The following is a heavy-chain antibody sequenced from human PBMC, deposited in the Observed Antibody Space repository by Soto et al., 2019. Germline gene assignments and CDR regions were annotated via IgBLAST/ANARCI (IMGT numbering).Heavy chain of an antibody. D-gene: IGHD6-19*01. CDR1: GYTFTGYY. Sequence: GASVKVSCKASGYTFTGYYMHWVRQAPGQGLEWMGWINPNSGGTNYAQKFQGWVTMTRDTSISTAYMELSRLRSDDTAVYYCARAYQYSSGWHYFDYWGQGTLVTVSS. J-gene: IGHJ4*02. CDR2: INPNSGGT. CDR3: ARAYQYSSGWHYFDY. V-gene: IGHV1-2*04.